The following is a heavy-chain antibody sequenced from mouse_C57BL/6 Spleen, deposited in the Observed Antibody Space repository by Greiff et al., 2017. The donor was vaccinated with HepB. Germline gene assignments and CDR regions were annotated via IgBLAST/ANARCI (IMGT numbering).Heavy chain of an antibody. Sequence: EVKLMESGPELVKPGDSVKISCKASGYSFTGYFMNWVMQSHGKSLEWIGRINPYNGDTFYNQKFKGKATLTVDKSSSTAHMELRSLTSEDSAVYYCARFGFDYWGQGTTLTVSS. CDR1: GYSFTGYF. CDR3: ARFGFDY. CDR2: INPYNGDT. V-gene: IGHV1-20*01. J-gene: IGHJ2*01.